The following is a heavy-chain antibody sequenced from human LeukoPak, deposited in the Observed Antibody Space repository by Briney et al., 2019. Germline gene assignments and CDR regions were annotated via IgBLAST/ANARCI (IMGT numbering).Heavy chain of an antibody. CDR3: ARHGSGSYYDYFQH. CDR2: IYYSGST. V-gene: IGHV4-39*01. Sequence: PSETLSLTCTVSGGSISSSSYYWGWIRQPPGKGLEWIGSIYYSGSTYYNPSPKSRVTISVDTSKNQFSLKLSSVTAADTAVYYCARHGSGSYYDYFQHWGQGTLVTVSS. CDR1: GGSISSSSYY. D-gene: IGHD1-26*01. J-gene: IGHJ1*01.